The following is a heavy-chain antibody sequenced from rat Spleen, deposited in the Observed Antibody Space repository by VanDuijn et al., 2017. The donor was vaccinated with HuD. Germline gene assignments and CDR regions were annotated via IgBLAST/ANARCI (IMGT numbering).Heavy chain of an antibody. D-gene: IGHD1-2*01. CDR1: GLSLNSNS. CDR2: IWTGGTT. V-gene: IGHV2-1*01. Sequence: QVQLKESGPGLVQPSQTLSLTCTVSGLSLNSNSVSWIRQPPGKGLEWMGVIWTGGTTAYNSLLKSRLSISRDTSKSQVFLKMNSLQTEDTATYYCARVGYSSYIRYFDYWGQGVMVTVSS. J-gene: IGHJ2*01. CDR3: ARVGYSSYIRYFDY.